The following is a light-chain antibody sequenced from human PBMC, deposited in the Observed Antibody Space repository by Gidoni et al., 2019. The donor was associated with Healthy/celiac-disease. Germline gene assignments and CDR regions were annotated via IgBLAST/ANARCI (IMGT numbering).Light chain of an antibody. CDR1: QGISSY. CDR3: QQPTT. J-gene: IGKJ4*01. Sequence: DIQLTQSPSFLSASVGDRVTITCRASQGISSYLAWYQQKPGKAPKLLIYAASTLQSGVPSRFSGSGSGTEFTLTISSLQPEDFATYYCQQPTTFGGGTKVEIK. CDR2: AAS. V-gene: IGKV1-9*01.